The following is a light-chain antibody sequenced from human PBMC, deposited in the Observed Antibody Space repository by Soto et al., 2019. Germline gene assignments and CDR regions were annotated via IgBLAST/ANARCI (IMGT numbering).Light chain of an antibody. Sequence: DIVLTQSQGTLSLSPGERATLSCRASQRVATQFFTWYQQRPGQAPRVLIYGTSTRATGIPDRFSGSGSGTDFTLNISRLEPEDFAVYYCQQYTRSSWYTFGQGTKLEIK. CDR3: QQYTRSSWYT. CDR1: QRVATQF. J-gene: IGKJ2*01. V-gene: IGKV3-20*01. CDR2: GTS.